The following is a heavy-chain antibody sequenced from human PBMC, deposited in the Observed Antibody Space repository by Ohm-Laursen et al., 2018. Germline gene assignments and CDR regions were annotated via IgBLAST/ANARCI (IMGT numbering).Heavy chain of an antibody. Sequence: SLRLSCAASGFTFSSYWMHWVRQAPGKGLVWVSRINSDGTSTTYADSVKGLFTISRDNAKNTLYLQVSSLRDEDTAVYYCSRDGLAADAFDIWGQGTRVTVSS. J-gene: IGHJ3*02. CDR1: GFTFSSYW. V-gene: IGHV3-74*01. CDR2: INSDGTST. CDR3: SRDGLAADAFDI. D-gene: IGHD3-16*01.